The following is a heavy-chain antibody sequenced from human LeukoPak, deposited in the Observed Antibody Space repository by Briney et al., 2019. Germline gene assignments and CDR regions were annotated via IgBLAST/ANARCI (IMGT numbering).Heavy chain of an antibody. CDR3: AREAWGGNFDY. Sequence: GASVKVSCKASGYTFTSYAIHWVRQAPGQRLEWMGLINTGNGDTKYTQKLQGRVTITRDTSASTAHLEPSSLSSEDTAVYYCAREAWGGNFDYWGQGTLVTVSS. CDR1: GYTFTSYA. CDR2: INTGNGDT. D-gene: IGHD2-15*01. J-gene: IGHJ4*02. V-gene: IGHV1-3*04.